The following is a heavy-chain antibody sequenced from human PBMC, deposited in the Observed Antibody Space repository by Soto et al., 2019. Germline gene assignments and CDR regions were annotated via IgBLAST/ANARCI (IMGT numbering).Heavy chain of an antibody. J-gene: IGHJ4*02. CDR3: AKDRVSEHSSGWPQGH. CDR1: GFTFSGYG. CDR2: ISNDGSNK. Sequence: QVQLVESGGGVVQPGRSLRLSCAASGFTFSGYGMHWVRQAPGKGLEWVAVISNDGSNKYYVDSVKGRFTISRDNSKNTLDLQINSPRAEDTAVYYCAKDRVSEHSSGWPQGHWGQGTLVTVSS. D-gene: IGHD6-19*01. V-gene: IGHV3-30*18.